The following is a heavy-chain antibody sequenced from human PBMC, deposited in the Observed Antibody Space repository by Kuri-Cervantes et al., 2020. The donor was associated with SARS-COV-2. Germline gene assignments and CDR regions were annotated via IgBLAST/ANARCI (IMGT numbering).Heavy chain of an antibody. V-gene: IGHV1-69*05. Sequence: SVKVSCKASGGTFSSYAISWVRQAPGQGLEWMGEIIPIFGTANYAQKFQGRVTITTDESTSTAYMELSSLRSEDTAVYYCARSRFGDYLDAFDIWGQGTMVTVSS. CDR2: IIPIFGTA. CDR1: GGTFSSYA. D-gene: IGHD3-10*01. CDR3: ARSRFGDYLDAFDI. J-gene: IGHJ3*02.